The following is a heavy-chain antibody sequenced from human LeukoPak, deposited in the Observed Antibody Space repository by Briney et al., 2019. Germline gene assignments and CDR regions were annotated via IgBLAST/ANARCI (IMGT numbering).Heavy chain of an antibody. J-gene: IGHJ4*02. Sequence: IRYIYYSHTTNYHPSLKIRLTISVDTSKNQFSLKLTSVTAADTAVYYCARNYGRAPLDYWGQGTLVTVSS. D-gene: IGHD4-17*01. CDR2: IYYSHTT. V-gene: IGHV4-59*08. CDR3: ARNYGRAPLDY.